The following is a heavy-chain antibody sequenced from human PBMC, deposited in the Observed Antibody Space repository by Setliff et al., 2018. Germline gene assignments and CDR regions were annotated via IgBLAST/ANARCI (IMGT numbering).Heavy chain of an antibody. CDR3: ARDRATVVAPPTSTLFDP. V-gene: IGHV1-18*01. CDR1: GYTFSNYG. J-gene: IGHJ5*02. Sequence: ASVKVSCKASGYTFSNYGISWVRQAPGQGLGWMGWISAHNGYIVYAQKLQGRVTMTTDTSANTAYVELRSLRSDDTAVYYCARDRATVVAPPTSTLFDPWGQGTLVTVSS. CDR2: ISAHNGYI. D-gene: IGHD2-2*01.